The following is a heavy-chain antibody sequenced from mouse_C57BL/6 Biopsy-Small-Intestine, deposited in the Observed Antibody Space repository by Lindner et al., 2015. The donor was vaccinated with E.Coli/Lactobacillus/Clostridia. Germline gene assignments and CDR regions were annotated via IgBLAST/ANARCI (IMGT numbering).Heavy chain of an antibody. CDR1: GYAFTNYL. CDR3: ASYGNFDY. D-gene: IGHD2-1*01. Sequence: QLESGAELVRPGTSVKVSCKASGYAFTNYLIEWVKQRPGQGLEWIGVINPGSGGTNYNEKFKGKATLTADKSSSTAYMQLSSLTSEDSAVYFCASYGNFDYWGQGTTLTVSS. J-gene: IGHJ2*01. CDR2: INPGSGGT. V-gene: IGHV1-54*01.